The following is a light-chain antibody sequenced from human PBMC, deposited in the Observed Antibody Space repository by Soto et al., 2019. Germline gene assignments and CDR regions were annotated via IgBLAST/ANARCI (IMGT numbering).Light chain of an antibody. CDR2: MAS. CDR3: QQYSSYPLT. Sequence: DIQMTQSPSTLSASVGDRVTITCRSTQHLGAWLAWYQQKPGKVPNLLIYMASSFRSGVPSRFRGSGSATEFTLTTSRLQPDDFATYYCQQYSSYPLTFGGGTKVEI. V-gene: IGKV1-5*03. CDR1: QHLGAW. J-gene: IGKJ4*01.